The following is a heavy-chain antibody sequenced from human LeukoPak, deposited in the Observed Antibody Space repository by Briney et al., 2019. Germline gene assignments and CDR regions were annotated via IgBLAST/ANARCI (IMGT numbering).Heavy chain of an antibody. V-gene: IGHV4-39*01. CDR2: IYYSGST. J-gene: IGHJ5*02. Sequence: PSETLSLTCIVSGGSISSIVYYWGWIRQPPGKGLEWIGSIYYSGSTYYNPSLKSRVTISVDTSKNQFSLKLSSVTAADTAVYYCARHVSYSSGRMHWFDPWGQGTLVTVSS. D-gene: IGHD6-19*01. CDR1: GGSISSIVYY. CDR3: ARHVSYSSGRMHWFDP.